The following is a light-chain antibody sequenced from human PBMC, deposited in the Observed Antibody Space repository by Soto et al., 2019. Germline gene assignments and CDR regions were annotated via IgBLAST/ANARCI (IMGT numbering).Light chain of an antibody. Sequence: QSVLTQPPSASGPPGQSVTISCTGTSSDVGAYNYVSWYQQLPGKAPKLIIYEVSKRPSGVPDRFSGSKSGNTASLTVSGLQAEDEADYCCTSYAGTYSFFYVFGTGTKVTVL. CDR1: SSDVGAYNY. CDR2: EVS. V-gene: IGLV2-8*01. J-gene: IGLJ1*01. CDR3: TSYAGTYSFFYV.